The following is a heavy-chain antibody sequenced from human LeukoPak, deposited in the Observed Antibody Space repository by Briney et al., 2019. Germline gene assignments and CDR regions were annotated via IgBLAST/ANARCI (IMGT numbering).Heavy chain of an antibody. CDR3: ARETSQKGAHYMDV. Sequence: SETLSLTCTVSGGSISSYYWSWIRQPPGKGLEWIGYIYYSGSTNYNPSLKSRVTISVDTSKNQFSLKLSSVTTADTAVYYCARETSQKGAHYMDVWGKGTTVTISS. D-gene: IGHD3-16*01. V-gene: IGHV4-59*01. CDR2: IYYSGST. J-gene: IGHJ6*03. CDR1: GGSISSYY.